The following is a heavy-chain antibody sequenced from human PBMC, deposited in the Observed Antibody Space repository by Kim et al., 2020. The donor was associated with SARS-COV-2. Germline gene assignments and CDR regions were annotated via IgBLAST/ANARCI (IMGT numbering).Heavy chain of an antibody. J-gene: IGHJ4*02. CDR2: N. CDR3: ARVQIASAERY. Sequence: NDYAVSVKRRITINPDTSKNQFSLQLNSVTPEDTAVYYCARVQIASAERYWGQGTLVTVSS. D-gene: IGHD6-13*01. V-gene: IGHV6-1*01.